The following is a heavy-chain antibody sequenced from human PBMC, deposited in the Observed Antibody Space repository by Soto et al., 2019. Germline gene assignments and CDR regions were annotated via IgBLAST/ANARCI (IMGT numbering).Heavy chain of an antibody. J-gene: IGHJ5*02. CDR2: ISSSGGST. CDR1: GFTFSSYA. Sequence: EVQLLEAGGGLGQPGGSLRLSCAAAGFTFSSYAMSWVRQAPGKWLEWVSAISSSGGSTYYADSVTGRFTISRDNSNNTLYLHKNSRSAEDTAVYDFAKDPGYVVVKVDWFDPWGQGTLVTVSS. V-gene: IGHV3-23*01. CDR3: AKDPGYVVVKVDWFDP. D-gene: IGHD5-12*01.